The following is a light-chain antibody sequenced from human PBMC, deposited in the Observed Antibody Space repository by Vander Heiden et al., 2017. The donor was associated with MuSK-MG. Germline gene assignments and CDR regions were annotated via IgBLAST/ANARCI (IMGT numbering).Light chain of an antibody. Sequence: DIQMTQSPSSLSASVGDRVTITCRASQGIGNDLGWYQQKPGKAPKRLIYGTSSLQSGVPSRFSGIGSGTEFTLTISSLQPEDFATYYCRQENSYPITFGGGTKVEIK. V-gene: IGKV1-17*01. CDR2: GTS. CDR3: RQENSYPIT. J-gene: IGKJ4*01. CDR1: QGIGND.